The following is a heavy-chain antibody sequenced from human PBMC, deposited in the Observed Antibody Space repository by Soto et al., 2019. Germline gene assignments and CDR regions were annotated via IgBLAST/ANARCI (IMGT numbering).Heavy chain of an antibody. J-gene: IGHJ5*02. CDR3: ARAGGYCSGGSCYPLLSGWFDP. Sequence: QVQLVQSGAEVKKPGASVKVSCKASGYTFTSYYMHWVRQAPGQGLEWMGIINPSGGSTSYAQKFQGRVTMTRDTSTSTVDMELSSLRSEDTAVYYCARAGGYCSGGSCYPLLSGWFDPWGQGTLVTVSS. CDR1: GYTFTSYY. V-gene: IGHV1-46*03. CDR2: INPSGGST. D-gene: IGHD2-15*01.